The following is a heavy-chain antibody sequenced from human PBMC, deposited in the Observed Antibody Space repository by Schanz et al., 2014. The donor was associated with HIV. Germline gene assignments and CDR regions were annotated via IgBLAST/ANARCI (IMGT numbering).Heavy chain of an antibody. D-gene: IGHD6-6*01. Sequence: VQVLESGGDLVQPGGSLRLSCAASGFTFSSYGMHWVRQAPGKGLEWVAVIWYDGSNKYYADSVKGRFTISRDSAKNSLYLQMNSLRVDDTAVYYCARDRQPSSYRGLDVWGQGTTVTVSS. CDR2: IWYDGSNK. V-gene: IGHV3-33*08. CDR1: GFTFSSYG. CDR3: ARDRQPSSYRGLDV. J-gene: IGHJ6*02.